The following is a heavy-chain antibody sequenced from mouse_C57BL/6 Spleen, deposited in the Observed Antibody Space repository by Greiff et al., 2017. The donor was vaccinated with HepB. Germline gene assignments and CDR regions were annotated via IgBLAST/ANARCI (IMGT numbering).Heavy chain of an antibody. CDR1: GYTFTSYW. CDR3: ARSDYGNYWFAY. J-gene: IGHJ3*01. Sequence: VKLQQPGAELVRPGSSVKLSCKASGYTFTSYWMHWVKQRPIQGLEWIGNIDPSDSETHYNQKFKDKATLTVDKSSSTAYMQLSSLTSEDSAVYYCARSDYGNYWFAYWGQGTLVTVSA. D-gene: IGHD2-1*01. CDR2: IDPSDSET. V-gene: IGHV1-52*01.